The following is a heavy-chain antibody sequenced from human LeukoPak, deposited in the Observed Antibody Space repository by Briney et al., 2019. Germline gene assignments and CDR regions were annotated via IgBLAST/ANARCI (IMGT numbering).Heavy chain of an antibody. CDR3: ARHRFRGVSFSAFDI. V-gene: IGHV4-59*08. J-gene: IGHJ3*02. Sequence: PSETLSLTCTVSGGSISSYYWSWIRQPPGKGLEWIGYIYYSGSTNYNPSLKSRVTISVDTSKNQFSLKLSSVTAADTAVYYCARHRFRGVSFSAFDIWGQGTMVTVSS. CDR1: GGSISSYY. CDR2: IYYSGST. D-gene: IGHD3-10*01.